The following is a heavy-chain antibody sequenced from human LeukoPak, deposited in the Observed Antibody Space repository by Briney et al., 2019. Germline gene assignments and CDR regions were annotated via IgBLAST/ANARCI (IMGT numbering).Heavy chain of an antibody. CDR2: IWYDGSNE. Sequence: PGRSLRLSCAASGFTFSSYGMHWVRQAPGKGLEWVAVIWYDGSNEYYAESVQGRFTIFRDIPKNTLYLQMNSLRAEDTAIYYCARDSARDAYNYYFDYWGQGTLVTVSS. CDR3: ARDSARDAYNYYFDY. J-gene: IGHJ4*02. V-gene: IGHV3-33*01. D-gene: IGHD5-24*01. CDR1: GFTFSSYG.